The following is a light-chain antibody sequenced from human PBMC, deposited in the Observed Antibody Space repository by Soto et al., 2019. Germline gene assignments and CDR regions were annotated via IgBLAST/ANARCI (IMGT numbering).Light chain of an antibody. J-gene: IGKJ4*01. Sequence: EIVLTQSPGTLSLSPGERATLSCRASQSVSSSYLAWYQQKPGQAPRLLIYGASSRATGIPDRFSGSGSGTDFTLTMSRLEPEDFAAYYCHQYDSSPLTFGGGTKVEIK. V-gene: IGKV3-20*01. CDR2: GAS. CDR3: HQYDSSPLT. CDR1: QSVSSSY.